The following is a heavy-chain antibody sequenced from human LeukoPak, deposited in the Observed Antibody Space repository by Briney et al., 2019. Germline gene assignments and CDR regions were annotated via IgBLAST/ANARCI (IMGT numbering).Heavy chain of an antibody. CDR2: ISYDGSNK. D-gene: IGHD3-16*01. V-gene: IGHV3-30*18. J-gene: IGHJ4*02. Sequence: PGGSLRLSCAASGFTFSSYAMHWVRQAPGKGLEWVAVISYDGSNKYYADSVKGRFTISRDNSKNTLYLQMNSLRAEDTAVYYCAKTQTGGVFDYWGQGTLVTVSS. CDR1: GFTFSSYA. CDR3: AKTQTGGVFDY.